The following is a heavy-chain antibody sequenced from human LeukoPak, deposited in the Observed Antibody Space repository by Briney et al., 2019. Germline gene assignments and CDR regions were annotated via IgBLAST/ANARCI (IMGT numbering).Heavy chain of an antibody. CDR1: GFTFDDYA. Sequence: GGSLRLSCAASGFTFDDYAMHWVRQAPGKGLEWVSGISWNSGSIGYADSVKGRFTISRDNAKNSLYLQMNSLRADDTAVYYCARLRGNTMVEYWGQGTLVTVSS. CDR3: ARLRGNTMVEY. V-gene: IGHV3-9*01. CDR2: ISWNSGSI. D-gene: IGHD3-10*01. J-gene: IGHJ4*02.